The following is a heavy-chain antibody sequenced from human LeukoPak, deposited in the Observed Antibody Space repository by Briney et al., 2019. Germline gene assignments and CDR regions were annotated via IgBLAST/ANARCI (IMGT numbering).Heavy chain of an antibody. Sequence: SETLSLTCTVSGGSISSYYWSWIRQPAGKGLQWIGRIHTSGSTDYNPSLGSRVTMSVDTSKNQFSLKLSSVTAADPAVYYCAREGSMTARPFVSIDYWGQGTLVTVSS. D-gene: IGHD6-6*01. J-gene: IGHJ4*02. CDR1: GGSISSYY. CDR3: AREGSMTARPFVSIDY. V-gene: IGHV4-4*07. CDR2: IHTSGST.